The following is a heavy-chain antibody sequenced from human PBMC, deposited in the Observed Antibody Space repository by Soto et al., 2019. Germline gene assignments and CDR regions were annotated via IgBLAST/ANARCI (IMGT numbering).Heavy chain of an antibody. J-gene: IGHJ4*02. CDR2: ISAFNGET. D-gene: IGHD6-19*01. V-gene: IGHV1-18*01. Sequence: ASVKVSCKASGFTFSDYGFSWVRQAPGRGLEWMGWISAFNGETNYTQKSEGRVAMTTDAATTTAYRELRSLTVYDTAVYYCVREQQWLLPVPLNFDYWGQGTVVTVSS. CDR1: GFTFSDYG. CDR3: VREQQWLLPVPLNFDY.